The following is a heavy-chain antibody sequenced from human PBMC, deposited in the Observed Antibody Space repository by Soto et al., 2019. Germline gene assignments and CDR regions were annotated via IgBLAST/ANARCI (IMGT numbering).Heavy chain of an antibody. CDR3: ARRRRSSGYYLDACDI. V-gene: IGHV4-31*03. CDR2: IYYSGST. D-gene: IGHD3-22*01. J-gene: IGHJ3*02. Sequence: QVQLQESGPGLVKPSQTLYLTCTVSGGALSSGGYYWSWISQHPGKGLEWIGYIYYSGSTYYNPSLKSRVTISVDTSKNQFSLKLSSVTAADTSVYYCARRRRSSGYYLDACDIWGQGTMVTVSS. CDR1: GGALSSGGYY.